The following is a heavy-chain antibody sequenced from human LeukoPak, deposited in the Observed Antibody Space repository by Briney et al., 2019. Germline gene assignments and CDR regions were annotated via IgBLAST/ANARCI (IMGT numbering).Heavy chain of an antibody. D-gene: IGHD3-3*01. Sequence: ASVKVSCKASGYTFTSYDINWVRQATGQGLEWMGWMNPNSGNTGYAQKFQGRVTMTRNTSISTAYMELSSLRSEDTAVYYCARALKRTIFGVVQHRPFDYWGQGTLVTVSS. V-gene: IGHV1-8*01. J-gene: IGHJ4*02. CDR1: GYTFTSYD. CDR3: ARALKRTIFGVVQHRPFDY. CDR2: MNPNSGNT.